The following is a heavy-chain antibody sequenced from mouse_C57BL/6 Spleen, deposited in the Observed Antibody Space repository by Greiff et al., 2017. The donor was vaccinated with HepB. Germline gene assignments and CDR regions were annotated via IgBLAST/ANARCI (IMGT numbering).Heavy chain of an antibody. CDR3: ARGGLLKGFDD. Sequence: VQLQQSGPELVKPGASVKISCKASGYTFTDYYMNWVKQSHGKSLEWIGYINPNNGGTSYNQKFKGKSTLTVDKSSSTAYMELRSLTSEDSAVYYCARGGLLKGFDDWGKGTTLTVSS. V-gene: IGHV1-26*01. J-gene: IGHJ2*01. CDR1: GYTFTDYY. CDR2: INPNNGGT. D-gene: IGHD2-14*01.